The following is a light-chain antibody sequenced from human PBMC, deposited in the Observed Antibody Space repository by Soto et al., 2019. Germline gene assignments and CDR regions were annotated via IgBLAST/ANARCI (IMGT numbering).Light chain of an antibody. Sequence: DIQMTQSPSSLSASVGDRVNITCRASHSITTLLNWYQQKPGKAPALLIYGASVLQSGVPSRFSGSGSGSDFTLIISSLQPDDFATYFCQESYSASRTFGQGTKV. CDR3: QESYSASRT. CDR2: GAS. J-gene: IGKJ1*01. CDR1: HSITTL. V-gene: IGKV1-39*01.